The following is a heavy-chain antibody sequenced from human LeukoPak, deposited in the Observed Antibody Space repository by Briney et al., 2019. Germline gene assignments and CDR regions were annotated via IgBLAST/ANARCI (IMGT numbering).Heavy chain of an antibody. J-gene: IGHJ4*02. Sequence: PGESLKISCKGSGYSLTSYWISRVRQMPGKGLEWMGRIDPSDSYTNYSPSFQGHFTISADKSISTAYLQWSSLKASDTAMYYCARTYFGELDYWGQGTLVTVSS. CDR1: GYSLTSYW. D-gene: IGHD3-10*01. V-gene: IGHV5-10-1*01. CDR3: ARTYFGELDY. CDR2: IDPSDSYT.